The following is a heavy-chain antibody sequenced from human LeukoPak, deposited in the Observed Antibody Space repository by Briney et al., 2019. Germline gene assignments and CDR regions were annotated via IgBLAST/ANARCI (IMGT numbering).Heavy chain of an antibody. CDR2: IRGKADGGTP. CDR1: GFTFSTYA. V-gene: IGHV3-15*01. CDR3: TTARRASSSLDY. D-gene: IGHD5-24*01. J-gene: IGHJ4*02. Sequence: KSGGSLRLSCSVSGFTFSTYAMSWVRQAPGKGLEWIGHIRGKADGGTPDYAAPVKGKFTISRDDSKSTLFLQMDSLQIEDTAVYYCTTARRASSSLDYWGQGTLVTVSS.